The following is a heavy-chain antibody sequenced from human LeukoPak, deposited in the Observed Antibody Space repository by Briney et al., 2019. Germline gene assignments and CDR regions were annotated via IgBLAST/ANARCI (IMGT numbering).Heavy chain of an antibody. D-gene: IGHD6-13*01. J-gene: IGHJ4*02. CDR2: IYYSGST. CDR1: GFTFSTYW. Sequence: GSLRLSCAASGFTFSTYWMSWVRQAPGKGLEWIGSIYYSGSTYYNPSLKSRVTISVDTSKNQFSLNLNSVTAADTAVYYCARLSSSWILDYWGQGTLVTVSS. CDR3: ARLSSSWILDY. V-gene: IGHV4-39*01.